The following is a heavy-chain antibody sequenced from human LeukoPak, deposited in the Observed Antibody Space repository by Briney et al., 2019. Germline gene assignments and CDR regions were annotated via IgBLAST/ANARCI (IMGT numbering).Heavy chain of an antibody. CDR3: ARDKSDSGSYYSDY. V-gene: IGHV3-7*03. J-gene: IGHJ4*02. D-gene: IGHD1-26*01. Sequence: GGSLRLSCAASGFTFSSYWMSWVRQAPGKGPEWVANIKQDGSQKYYVDSVKGRFTISRDNTKNSLYLQMNSLRAEDTAVYYCARDKSDSGSYYSDYWGQGTLVTVSS. CDR2: IKQDGSQK. CDR1: GFTFSSYW.